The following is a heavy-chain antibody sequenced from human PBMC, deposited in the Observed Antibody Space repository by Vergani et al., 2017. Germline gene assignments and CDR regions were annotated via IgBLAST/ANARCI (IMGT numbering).Heavy chain of an antibody. V-gene: IGHV1-58*02. J-gene: IGHJ6*02. CDR3: ARDIVVVPAAAGGYYGMDV. D-gene: IGHD2-2*01. CDR1: GFTFTSSA. CDR2: IVVGSGNT. Sequence: QMQLVQSGPEVKKPGTSVKVSCKASGFTFTSSAMQWVRQARGQRLEWIGWIVVGSGNTNYAQKFQERVTITRDMSTSTAYMELSSLRSEDTAVYYCARDIVVVPAAAGGYYGMDVWGQGTTVTVSS.